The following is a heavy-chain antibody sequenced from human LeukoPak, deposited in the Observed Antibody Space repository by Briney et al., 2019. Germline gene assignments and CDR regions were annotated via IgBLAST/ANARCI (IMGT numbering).Heavy chain of an antibody. D-gene: IGHD6-19*01. CDR2: IYHTGST. Sequence: PSETLSLTCTVSDYSISSDYYYAWIRQPPGQGLEWIGSIYHTGSTYYNPSLKSRVTMSVDTSKSQFSLKLSSVTAADTAVYYCAREFIAVAGLDYWGQGTLVTVSS. J-gene: IGHJ4*02. CDR3: AREFIAVAGLDY. V-gene: IGHV4-38-2*02. CDR1: DYSISSDYY.